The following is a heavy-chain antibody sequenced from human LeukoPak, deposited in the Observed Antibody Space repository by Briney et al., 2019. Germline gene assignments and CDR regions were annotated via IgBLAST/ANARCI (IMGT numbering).Heavy chain of an antibody. CDR1: GYTFTSYY. Sequence: GASVKVSCKASGYTFTSYYMHWVRQAPGQGLEWMGTINPGGGSTTYAQKFQGRVTMTRDTSTSTVYMELSSLRSEDTAVYYCARSRNLFDYWGQGTLVTVSS. V-gene: IGHV1-46*01. CDR3: ARSRNLFDY. J-gene: IGHJ4*02. CDR2: INPGGGST.